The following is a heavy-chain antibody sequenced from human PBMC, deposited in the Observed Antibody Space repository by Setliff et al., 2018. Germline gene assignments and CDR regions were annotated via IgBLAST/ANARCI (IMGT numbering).Heavy chain of an antibody. Sequence: SVKVSCKPHGDPFNAYGVSWVRQAPGQGLEWMGAIIPVLGMTDYAQKFQGRLTITADQSTTTVYMELSSLRFDDTALYYCARGPSPTVTPSRLIYFYHMDVWGTGTTVTVSS. D-gene: IGHD4-17*01. CDR2: IIPVLGMT. J-gene: IGHJ6*03. V-gene: IGHV1-69*10. CDR1: GDPFNAYG. CDR3: ARGPSPTVTPSRLIYFYHMDV.